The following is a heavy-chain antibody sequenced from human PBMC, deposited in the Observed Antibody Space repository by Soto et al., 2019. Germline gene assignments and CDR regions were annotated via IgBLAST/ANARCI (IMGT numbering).Heavy chain of an antibody. D-gene: IGHD5-18*01. CDR2: ISSNGGST. Sequence: GESLKISCSASGFTFSSYAMHWVRQAPGKGLEYVSAISSNGGSTYYADSVKGRFTISRDNSKNTLYLQMSSLRAEDTAVYYCVKDRYGYSYGYLDYWGQGTLVTVSS. J-gene: IGHJ4*02. CDR1: GFTFSSYA. CDR3: VKDRYGYSYGYLDY. V-gene: IGHV3-64D*06.